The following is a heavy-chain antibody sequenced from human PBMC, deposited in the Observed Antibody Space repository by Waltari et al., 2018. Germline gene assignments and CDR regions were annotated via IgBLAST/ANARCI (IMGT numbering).Heavy chain of an antibody. Sequence: VQLVESGGGLVKPGGSLRLSCAASGFTFSSYSMNWVRQAPGKGLEWVAVIWYDGSNKYYADSVKGRFTISRDNSKNTLYLQMNSLRAEDTAVYYCAKEPSSSWAMIFDYWGQGTLVTVSS. J-gene: IGHJ4*02. CDR1: GFTFSSYS. CDR2: IWYDGSNK. V-gene: IGHV3-33*06. CDR3: AKEPSSSWAMIFDY. D-gene: IGHD6-13*01.